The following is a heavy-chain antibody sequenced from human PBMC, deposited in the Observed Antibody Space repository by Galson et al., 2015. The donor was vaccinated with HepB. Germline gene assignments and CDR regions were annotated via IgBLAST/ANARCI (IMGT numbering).Heavy chain of an antibody. Sequence: SLRLSCAASGFTFSSYGMHWVRQAPGKGLEWVAVIWYDGSNKYYADSVKGRFTISRDNSKNTLYLQMNSLRAEDTAVYYCARDPLPYSGPRGHWYFDLWGRGTLVTVSS. J-gene: IGHJ2*01. D-gene: IGHD6-19*01. CDR3: ARDPLPYSGPRGHWYFDL. V-gene: IGHV3-33*01. CDR2: IWYDGSNK. CDR1: GFTFSSYG.